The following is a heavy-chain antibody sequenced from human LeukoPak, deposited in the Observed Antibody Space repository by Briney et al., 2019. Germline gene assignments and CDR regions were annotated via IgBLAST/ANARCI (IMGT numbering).Heavy chain of an antibody. CDR1: GFTFSSYS. D-gene: IGHD3-22*01. CDR2: ISSLSGTI. V-gene: IGHV3-48*01. Sequence: GGSLRLSCAASGFTFSSYSMNWVRQAPGEGLEWVSYISSLSGTIYYADSVKGRFTISRDNAKNSLYLQMDSLRAEDTAVYYCAKDNYDSSGYYYASPSYYMDVWGKGTTVTISS. CDR3: AKDNYDSSGYYYASPSYYMDV. J-gene: IGHJ6*03.